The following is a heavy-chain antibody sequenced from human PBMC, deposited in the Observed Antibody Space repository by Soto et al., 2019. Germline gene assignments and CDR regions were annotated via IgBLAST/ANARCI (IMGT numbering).Heavy chain of an antibody. D-gene: IGHD2-2*01. CDR1: GFTFSSYG. CDR2: ISYDGSNK. V-gene: IGHV3-30*18. J-gene: IGHJ3*02. CDR3: AKVPASGNNPDAFDI. Sequence: GGSLRLSCAASGFTFSSYGMHGVRQAPGKGLEWVAVISYDGSNKYYADSAKGRFTISRDNSKNTLYLQMNSLRAEDTAVYYCAKVPASGNNPDAFDIWGQGTMVTVSS.